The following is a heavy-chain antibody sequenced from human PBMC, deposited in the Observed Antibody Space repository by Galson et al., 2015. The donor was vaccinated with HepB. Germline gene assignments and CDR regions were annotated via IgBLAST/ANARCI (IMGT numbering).Heavy chain of an antibody. D-gene: IGHD3-16*01. CDR1: GFTFSNAW. Sequence: SLRLSCAASGFTFSNAWMSWVRQAPGKGLEWVGRIKSKTDGGTTDYAAPVKGRFTISRDDSKNTLYLQMNSLKTEDTAVYYCTTEAYYDYVWGPYYFDYWGQGTLVTVSS. CDR3: TTEAYYDYVWGPYYFDY. J-gene: IGHJ4*02. V-gene: IGHV3-15*01. CDR2: IKSKTDGGTT.